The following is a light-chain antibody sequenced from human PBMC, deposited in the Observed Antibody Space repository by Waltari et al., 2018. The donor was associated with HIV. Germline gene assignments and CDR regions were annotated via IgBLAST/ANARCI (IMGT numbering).Light chain of an antibody. Sequence: DIVMTQTPLSLSVTPGQPASISCKSSQSLLHSDGKTYLYWYLQQPGQPPQLLISELSNRISGVPDSFSGSGSGTDFTLQISRVEADDVGVYYCMQSIQVPITFGQGTRLDIK. V-gene: IGKV2D-29*01. J-gene: IGKJ5*01. CDR2: ELS. CDR1: QSLLHSDGKTY. CDR3: MQSIQVPIT.